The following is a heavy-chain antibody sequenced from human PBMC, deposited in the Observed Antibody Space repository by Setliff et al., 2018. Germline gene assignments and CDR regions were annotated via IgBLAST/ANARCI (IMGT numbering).Heavy chain of an antibody. J-gene: IGHJ4*02. D-gene: IGHD6-6*01. CDR3: ARGRNIASRLLDS. Sequence: SETLSLTCTVSDGSLSTYYWSWIRQPPGKGLEFIGYVYYSGTANYSPSLRSRLTIAVDTSKNQFSLKLRSVTAADTAVYYCARGRNIASRLLDSWGQGTLVTVSS. CDR2: VYYSGTA. CDR1: DGSLSTYY. V-gene: IGHV4-59*01.